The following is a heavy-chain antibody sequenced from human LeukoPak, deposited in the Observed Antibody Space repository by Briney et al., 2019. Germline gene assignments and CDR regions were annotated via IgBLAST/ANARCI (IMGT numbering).Heavy chain of an antibody. CDR3: AKAQATNIYGPGY. D-gene: IGHD5-18*01. Sequence: PGGSLRLSCAASGFTFNSYGMSWVRQAPGKGLEWLSVVSGSGINTYYPESVKGRFTISRDNSRNTLYLRMNSLRAEDTAVYYCAKAQATNIYGPGYWGQGTLVTVSS. V-gene: IGHV3-23*01. CDR2: VSGSGINT. J-gene: IGHJ4*02. CDR1: GFTFNSYG.